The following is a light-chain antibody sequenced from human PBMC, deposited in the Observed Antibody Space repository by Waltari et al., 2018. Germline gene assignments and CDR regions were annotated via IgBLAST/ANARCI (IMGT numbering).Light chain of an antibody. J-gene: IGLJ3*02. CDR3: CSYAGSSTWV. V-gene: IGLV2-23*01. Sequence: QSALTQPASVSGSPGQSITISCTGTRRDVGSYNQVSWYQQHPGKAPKLIIYEGNKWPSGVSNRFSGSKSGNTASLTISGLQAEDEADYYCCSYAGSSTWVFGGGTKLTVL. CDR2: EGN. CDR1: RRDVGSYNQ.